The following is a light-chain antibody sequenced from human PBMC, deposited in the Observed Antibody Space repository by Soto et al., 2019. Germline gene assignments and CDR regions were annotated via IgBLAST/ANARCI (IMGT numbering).Light chain of an antibody. J-gene: IGKJ1*01. CDR2: GTS. CDR1: QDIRNN. V-gene: IGKV1-17*01. Sequence: DIQMTQSPSSLAASVGDSVSITCRACQDIRNNLGWYQQRPGKAPQRLIYGTSNLQTGVPSRFRGSGYGTEFTLTISGLQPEDFATYYCLQHETYPRSFGQGTKVEVK. CDR3: LQHETYPRS.